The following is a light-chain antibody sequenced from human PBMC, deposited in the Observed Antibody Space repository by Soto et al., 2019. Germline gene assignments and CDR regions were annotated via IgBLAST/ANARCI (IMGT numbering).Light chain of an antibody. CDR2: GAS. V-gene: IGKV3-20*01. CDR3: QQYGSSPWT. Sequence: EIVLTQSPGTLSLSPGERATLSCRASQSVSNSYIAWYQQKPGQAPRLLIYGASSRATGIPDRFSGSGSGTDFTLTISGLEPEDFVVYCCQQYGSSPWTFGQGTKVEIK. CDR1: QSVSNSY. J-gene: IGKJ1*01.